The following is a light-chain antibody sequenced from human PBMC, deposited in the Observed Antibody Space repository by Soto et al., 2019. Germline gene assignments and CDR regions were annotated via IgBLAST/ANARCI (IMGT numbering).Light chain of an antibody. V-gene: IGKV3-11*01. CDR3: QKRSEWPRT. J-gene: IGKJ1*01. CDR2: DAS. Sequence: EIVLTQSPATLSLSPGERATLSCRASQSVSSYLAWYQQKPGQAPRLLIYDASNRATGIPARFSGSGSGTDFTLTISSLETEDFAVYYSQKRSEWPRTFGEGTKVAIK. CDR1: QSVSSY.